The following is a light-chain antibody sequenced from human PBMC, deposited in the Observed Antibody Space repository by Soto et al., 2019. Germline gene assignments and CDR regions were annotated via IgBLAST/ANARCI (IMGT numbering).Light chain of an antibody. CDR1: QNIRSS. V-gene: IGKV3-15*01. Sequence: EVVMTQSPASLAASPGERVTLSCRASQNIRSSLAWYQQRPGQAPRFLIYDASTRATGIPPRFSGGGSGTEFTVTISSLQSEDFAIYYCQQYDIWPPYTFGQGTKVDIK. J-gene: IGKJ2*01. CDR2: DAS. CDR3: QQYDIWPPYT.